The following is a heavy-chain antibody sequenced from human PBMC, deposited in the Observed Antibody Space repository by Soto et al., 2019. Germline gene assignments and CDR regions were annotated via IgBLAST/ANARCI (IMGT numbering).Heavy chain of an antibody. J-gene: IGHJ3*02. CDR1: DASFSGYY. D-gene: IGHD3-3*01. CDR2: INHSGST. Sequence: SETLSLTCAVNDASFSGYYWSWIRKPPGKGLEWIGEINHSGSTNYNPSLKSRVTISVDTSKNQFSLKLSSVTAADTAVYYCARGHVLRFLEWLLPYAAFDTWGQEKMLTVSS. V-gene: IGHV4-34*01. CDR3: ARGHVLRFLEWLLPYAAFDT.